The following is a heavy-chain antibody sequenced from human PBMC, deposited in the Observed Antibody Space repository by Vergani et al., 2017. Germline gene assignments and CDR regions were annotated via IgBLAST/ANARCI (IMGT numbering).Heavy chain of an antibody. Sequence: QVQLVQSGAEVKKPGSSVKVSCKASGGTFSSYAISWVRQAPGQGLEWMGGIIPIFGTANYAQKFQGRVTITADESTSTAYMELSSLRSEDTAVYYCARDTLYYYASTPGWFDPWGQGTLVTVSS. CDR2: IIPIFGTA. V-gene: IGHV1-69*12. CDR1: GGTFSSYA. J-gene: IGHJ5*02. CDR3: ARDTLYYYASTPGWFDP. D-gene: IGHD3-22*01.